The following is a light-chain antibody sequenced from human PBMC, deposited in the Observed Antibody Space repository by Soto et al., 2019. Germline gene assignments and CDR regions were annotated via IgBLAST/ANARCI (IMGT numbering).Light chain of an antibody. J-gene: IGKJ4*01. Sequence: DIQMTQSPSSLSASVGDRVTMTCRASQSISRYLNWYQQKPGKAPKLLIYAASSLQSGVPSRFSGSGSGTDFTLTISSLQPEDFGIYYCQQSYALVRTFGGGTKVDIK. CDR3: QQSYALVRT. CDR2: AAS. V-gene: IGKV1-39*01. CDR1: QSISRY.